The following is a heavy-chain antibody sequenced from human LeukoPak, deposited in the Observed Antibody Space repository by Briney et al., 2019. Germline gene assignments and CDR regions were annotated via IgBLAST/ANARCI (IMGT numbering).Heavy chain of an antibody. CDR2: IKQDGSEK. CDR1: GFTFSHFG. Sequence: GGSLRLSCAASGFTFSHFGMHWARQAPGKGLEWVANIKQDGSEKYYVDSVKGRFTISRDNAKNSLYLQMNSLRAEDTAVYYCARAVRLYYYGSGSYHTDAFDIWGQGTMVTVSS. D-gene: IGHD3-10*01. CDR3: ARAVRLYYYGSGSYHTDAFDI. V-gene: IGHV3-7*01. J-gene: IGHJ3*02.